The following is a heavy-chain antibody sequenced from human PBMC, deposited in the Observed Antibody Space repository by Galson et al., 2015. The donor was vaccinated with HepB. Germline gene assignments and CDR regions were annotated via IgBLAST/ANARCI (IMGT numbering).Heavy chain of an antibody. CDR1: GFLLSTSGMR. CDR2: IDWDDDK. V-gene: IGHV2-70*04. D-gene: IGHD5-12*01. J-gene: IGHJ3*02. CDR3: ARSPDIVAKGAAFDI. Sequence: PALVKPTQTLTLTCTFVGFLLSTSGMRVNWIRQPPGKALEWLARIDWDDDKFYSTSLLTRLTISKDTSKNQVVLTMTNMDSVGTATYYCARSPDIVAKGAAFDIWGQGTMVTAS.